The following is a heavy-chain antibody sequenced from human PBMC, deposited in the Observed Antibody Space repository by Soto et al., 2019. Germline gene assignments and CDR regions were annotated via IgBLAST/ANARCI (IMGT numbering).Heavy chain of an antibody. CDR1: GFTFTDYY. J-gene: IGHJ4*02. CDR3: ARDANYAAN. CDR2: ISSTGTYT. D-gene: IGHD1-7*01. Sequence: QVQLVESGGGLVKPGGSLRLSCAASGFTFTDYYMNWIRQAPGKGLEWVSYISSTGTYTNYADSVKGRFTISRDNAKNSLYLQMNSLRAEDTAVYYFARDANYAANWGQGTLVTVSS. V-gene: IGHV3-11*05.